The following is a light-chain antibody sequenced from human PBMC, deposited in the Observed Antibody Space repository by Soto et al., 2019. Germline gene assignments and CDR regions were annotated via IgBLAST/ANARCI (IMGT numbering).Light chain of an antibody. CDR3: QQRSNWPRT. V-gene: IGKV3-11*01. Sequence: EIVLTQSPGTLSLSHGERATLSCRASQSVSSSYLAWYQQKPGQAPRLLIYDASNRATGIPARFSGSGSGTDFTLTISSLEPEDFAVYYCQQRSNWPRTFGQGTKVDIK. J-gene: IGKJ1*01. CDR2: DAS. CDR1: QSVSSSY.